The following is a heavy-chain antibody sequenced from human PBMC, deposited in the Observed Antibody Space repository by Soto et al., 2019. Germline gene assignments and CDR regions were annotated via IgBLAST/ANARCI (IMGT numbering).Heavy chain of an antibody. J-gene: IGHJ5*02. CDR1: GFTVSSHY. CDR2: MYGGGST. V-gene: IGHV3-66*01. CDR3: ARDNYDSSGYPNNWFDP. Sequence: GGSLRLSCVASGFTVSSHYMIWVRQAPGKGLEWVSIMYGGGSTYYADSVKGRFTISRDNSKNTLYLQMNSLRAEDTAVYYCARDNYDSSGYPNNWFDPWGQGTLVTVSS. D-gene: IGHD3-22*01.